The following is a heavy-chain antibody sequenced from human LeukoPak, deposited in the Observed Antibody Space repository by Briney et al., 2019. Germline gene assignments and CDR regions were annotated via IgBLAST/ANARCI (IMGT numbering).Heavy chain of an antibody. J-gene: IGHJ4*02. CDR2: IYHSGST. Sequence: SETLSLTCAVSGGSISSGGYSWSWIRQPPGKGLEWIGYIYHSGSTYYNPSLKSRVTISVDRSKNQFSLKLSSVTAADTAVYYCARASIAAAGGLDYWGQGTLVTVSS. CDR3: ARASIAAAGGLDY. CDR1: GGSISSGGYS. V-gene: IGHV4-30-2*01. D-gene: IGHD6-13*01.